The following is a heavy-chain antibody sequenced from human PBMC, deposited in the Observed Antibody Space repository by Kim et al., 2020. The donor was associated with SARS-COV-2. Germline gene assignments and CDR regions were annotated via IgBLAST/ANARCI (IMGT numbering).Heavy chain of an antibody. CDR3: AKDLSNWYKPLDY. D-gene: IGHD6-13*01. Sequence: GGSLRLSCAASGFTFSSYAMSWVRQAPGKGLEWVSAISGSGGSTYYADSVKGRFTISRDNSKNTLYLQMNSLRADDTAVYYCAKDLSNWYKPLDYWGQGTLVTVSS. V-gene: IGHV3-23*01. CDR2: ISGSGGST. J-gene: IGHJ4*02. CDR1: GFTFSSYA.